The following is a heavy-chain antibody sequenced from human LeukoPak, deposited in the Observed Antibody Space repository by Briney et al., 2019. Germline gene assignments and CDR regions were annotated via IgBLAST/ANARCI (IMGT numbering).Heavy chain of an antibody. CDR1: GFTFSSYA. J-gene: IGHJ4*02. CDR3: ARAYGTGGITDY. D-gene: IGHD3-10*01. CDR2: ISSSSSYI. Sequence: PGGSLRLSCAASGFTFSSYAMSWVRQAPGKGLEWVSSISSSSSYIYYADSVKGRFTISRDNAKNSLYLQMNSLRAEDTAVYYCARAYGTGGITDYWGQGTLVTVSS. V-gene: IGHV3-21*01.